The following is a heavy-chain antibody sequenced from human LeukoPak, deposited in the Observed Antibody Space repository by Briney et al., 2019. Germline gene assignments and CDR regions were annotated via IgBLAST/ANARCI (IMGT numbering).Heavy chain of an antibody. D-gene: IGHD6-19*01. CDR3: AGRGIAVAGGFDY. CDR1: GGSISSSSYY. J-gene: IGHJ4*02. Sequence: PSETLSLTCTVSGGSISSSSYYWGWVRQPPGKGLEWIGSIYYSGSTYYNPSLKRRVTISVDTSKNQFSLKLSSVTAADTAVYYCAGRGIAVAGGFDYWGQGTLVTVSS. V-gene: IGHV4-39*01. CDR2: IYYSGST.